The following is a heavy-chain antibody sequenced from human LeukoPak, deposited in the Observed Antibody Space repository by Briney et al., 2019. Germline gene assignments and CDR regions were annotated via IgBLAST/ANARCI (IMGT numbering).Heavy chain of an antibody. CDR1: GFTFGNSW. CDR2: INADGSTA. V-gene: IGHV3-74*01. CDR3: VVVVEPPDSDGFDV. J-gene: IGHJ3*01. Sequence: GGSLRLSCAASGFTFGNSWGHWVRQAPGKGLVWVSLINADGSTATYADSVKGRFTISRDNARNTLSLQMNSLTIEDTAVYYCVVVVEPPDSDGFDVWGQGTMITVSS. D-gene: IGHD1-14*01.